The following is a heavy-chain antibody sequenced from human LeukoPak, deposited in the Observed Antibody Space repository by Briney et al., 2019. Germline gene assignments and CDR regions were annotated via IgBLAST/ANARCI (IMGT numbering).Heavy chain of an antibody. Sequence: SETLSLTCTVSGGSISSYYWSWLRQPAGKGLEWFGRIYTSESTNYIPPRKSQVTMSVDTSKSQFSLILSTVTAADTAVYYCARYGHNYGNYTVYYYDCMDVWGQETTVTVS. CDR3: ARYGHNYGNYTVYYYDCMDV. D-gene: IGHD4-11*01. CDR1: GGSISSYY. J-gene: IGHJ6*02. V-gene: IGHV4-4*07. CDR2: IYTSEST.